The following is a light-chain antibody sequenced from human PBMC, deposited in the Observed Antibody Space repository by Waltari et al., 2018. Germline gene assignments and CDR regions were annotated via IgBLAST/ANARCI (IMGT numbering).Light chain of an antibody. CDR3: QQYYSAPLT. Sequence: DIVMTQSPDSLAVSLGERATFNCKSSQSLLSSSNNQNYLAWYQQKPGQPPKLLISWASTRASGVPDRFSGSGSGTDFTLTINSLQAEDVAVYSCQQYYSAPLTFGGGTKVEIK. CDR2: WAS. J-gene: IGKJ4*01. V-gene: IGKV4-1*01. CDR1: QSLLSSSNNQNY.